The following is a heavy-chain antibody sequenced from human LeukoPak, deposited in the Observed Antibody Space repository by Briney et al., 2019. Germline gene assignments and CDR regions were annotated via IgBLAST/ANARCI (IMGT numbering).Heavy chain of an antibody. Sequence: GGSLRLSCAASGFTFSSYAMSWVRQAPGKGLEWVSAISGSGGSTYYADSVKGRFTISRDNSKNALYLQMNSRRAEDTAVYYCAKRSMDHFDYWGQGTLVTVSS. CDR3: AKRSMDHFDY. V-gene: IGHV3-23*01. J-gene: IGHJ4*02. D-gene: IGHD2/OR15-2a*01. CDR1: GFTFSSYA. CDR2: ISGSGGST.